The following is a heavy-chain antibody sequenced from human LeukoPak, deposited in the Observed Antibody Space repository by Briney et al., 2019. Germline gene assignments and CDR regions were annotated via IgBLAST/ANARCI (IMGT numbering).Heavy chain of an antibody. Sequence: SETLSLTCTVSGGSISSYYWSWIRQPPGKGLEWIGYIYCSGSTNYNPSLKSRVTISVDTSKNQFSLKLSSVTAADTAVYYCARAVGITITRNWFDPWGQGTLVTVSS. D-gene: IGHD3-10*01. CDR2: IYCSGST. V-gene: IGHV4-59*08. CDR1: GGSISSYY. J-gene: IGHJ5*02. CDR3: ARAVGITITRNWFDP.